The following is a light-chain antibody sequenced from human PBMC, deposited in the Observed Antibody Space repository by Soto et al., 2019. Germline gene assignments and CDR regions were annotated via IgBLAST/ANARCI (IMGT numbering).Light chain of an antibody. Sequence: EIVLTQYPCTPSLSPGERATLSCRASQSVSSSYLAWYQQKPGQAPRLLIYGASSRATGIPDRFSGSGSGTDFTLTISRLEPEDFAVYYCQQYGRSSWTFGQGTKVDIK. CDR2: GAS. V-gene: IGKV3-20*01. J-gene: IGKJ1*01. CDR3: QQYGRSSWT. CDR1: QSVSSSY.